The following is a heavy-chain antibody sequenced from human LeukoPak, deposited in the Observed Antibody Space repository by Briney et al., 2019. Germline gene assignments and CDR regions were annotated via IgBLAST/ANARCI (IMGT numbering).Heavy chain of an antibody. J-gene: IGHJ4*02. CDR1: GFTFSSYT. CDR3: ARFDSSGWYHVGD. CDR2: ITSSSDTI. Sequence: GGSLRLSCAASGFTFSSYTMNWVRQAPGKGLECISYITSSSDTIYYADSVEGRFNTSRDNAKKSLYLQMNTLRAEDTAVYYCARFDSSGWYHVGDWGQGTLVTVSS. D-gene: IGHD6-19*01. V-gene: IGHV3-48*01.